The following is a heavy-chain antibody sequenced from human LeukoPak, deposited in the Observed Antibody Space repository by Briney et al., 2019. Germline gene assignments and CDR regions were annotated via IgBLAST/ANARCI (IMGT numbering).Heavy chain of an antibody. CDR3: ARAGYSGYDPFDY. D-gene: IGHD5-12*01. J-gene: IGHJ4*02. V-gene: IGHV1-69*13. CDR1: GGTFSSYA. Sequence: SVKVSCKASGGTFSSYAISWVRQAPGQGLEWMVGIIPIFRTANYAPKFQGSVTITADESTSTAYMELSSLRSEDTAVYYCARAGYSGYDPFDYWGQGTLVTVSS. CDR2: IIPIFRTA.